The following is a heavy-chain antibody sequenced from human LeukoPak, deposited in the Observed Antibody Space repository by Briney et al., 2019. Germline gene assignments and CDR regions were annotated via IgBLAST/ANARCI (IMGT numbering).Heavy chain of an antibody. Sequence: SETLSLTCTVSVGSISSSSYYWGWIRQPPGKGLEWIVSIDCSGGTYYNPSLKSRLSISVDTYNNKFSLKLSSVPAADTAVYYCARHYGTTGWFDHWGQGTLVTVSS. CDR2: IDCSGGT. J-gene: IGHJ5*02. V-gene: IGHV4-39*01. CDR3: ARHYGTTGWFDH. CDR1: VGSISSSSYY. D-gene: IGHD1-1*01.